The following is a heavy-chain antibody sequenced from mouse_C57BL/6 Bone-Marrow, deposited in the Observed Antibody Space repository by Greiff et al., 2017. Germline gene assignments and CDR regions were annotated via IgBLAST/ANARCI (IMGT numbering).Heavy chain of an antibody. J-gene: IGHJ1*03. Sequence: VQLQQSGAELVRPGASVKLSCTASGFNITADYMHWVKQRPEQGLEWIGWIDPENGDTEYASKFQGKATITADTSSNTAYLQLSSLTSEDTAVYYCTTELPYFDVWGTGTTVTVSS. V-gene: IGHV14-4*01. D-gene: IGHD1-1*01. CDR1: GFNITADY. CDR3: TTELPYFDV. CDR2: IDPENGDT.